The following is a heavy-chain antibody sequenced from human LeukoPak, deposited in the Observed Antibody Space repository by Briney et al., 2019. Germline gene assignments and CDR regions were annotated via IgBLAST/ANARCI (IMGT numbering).Heavy chain of an antibody. CDR1: GGSISSYY. J-gene: IGHJ3*02. Sequence: PSETLSLTCTVSGGSISSYYWSRIRQPPGKGLEWIGYIYYSGSTNYNPSLKSRVTISVDTSKNQFSLKLSSVTAADTAVYYCARGYYDFWSGYKAGSAFDIWGQGTMVTVSS. V-gene: IGHV4-59*01. CDR2: IYYSGST. CDR3: ARGYYDFWSGYKAGSAFDI. D-gene: IGHD3-3*01.